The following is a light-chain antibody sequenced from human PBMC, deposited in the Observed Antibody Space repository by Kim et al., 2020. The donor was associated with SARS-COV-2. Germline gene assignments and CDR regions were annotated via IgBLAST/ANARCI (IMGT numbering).Light chain of an antibody. J-gene: IGKJ3*01. CDR1: QGISNY. Sequence: DIKMTQSPSSLSASVGDRVTITCRASQGISNYLAWYQQKPGKVPKLLIYAASTLQSGVPSRFSGSGSGTDFTLTISSLQPEGVATYYCQKYNSAPLSTFGPGTKVNIK. V-gene: IGKV1-27*01. CDR2: AAS. CDR3: QKYNSAPLST.